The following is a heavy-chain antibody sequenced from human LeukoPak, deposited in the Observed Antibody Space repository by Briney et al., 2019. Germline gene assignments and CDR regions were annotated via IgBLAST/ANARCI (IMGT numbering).Heavy chain of an antibody. V-gene: IGHV3-9*01. CDR1: GFTFDDYA. Sequence: PGRSLRLSCAASGFTFDDYAMHWVRQAPGKGLEWVSGISWNSGSIGYADSVKGRFTISRDNAKNSLYLQMNSLRAEDTALYYCAKDMGGIWFGESSDIWGQGTMVTVSS. D-gene: IGHD3-10*01. J-gene: IGHJ3*02. CDR2: ISWNSGSI. CDR3: AKDMGGIWFGESSDI.